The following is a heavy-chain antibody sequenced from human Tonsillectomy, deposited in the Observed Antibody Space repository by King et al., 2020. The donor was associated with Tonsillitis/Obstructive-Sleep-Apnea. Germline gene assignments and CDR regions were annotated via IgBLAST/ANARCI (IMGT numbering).Heavy chain of an antibody. CDR1: GFTFDDYA. Sequence: VQLVESGGGLVQPGRSLRLSCAASGFTFDDYAMHWVRQAPGKGLEWVSGISWDSDIIHYADSVKGRFTVSRDNAKNSLYLQMNSLSAEDTALYYWVKDLIIAVTGTPGDAFDIWGQGTMVTVSS. CDR3: VKDLIIAVTGTPGDAFDI. D-gene: IGHD6-19*01. J-gene: IGHJ3*02. V-gene: IGHV3-9*01. CDR2: ISWDSDII.